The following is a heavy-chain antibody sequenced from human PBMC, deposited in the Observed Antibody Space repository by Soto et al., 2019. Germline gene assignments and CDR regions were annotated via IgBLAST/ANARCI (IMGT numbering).Heavy chain of an antibody. CDR1: GDSVSRNSAA. J-gene: IGHJ6*02. Sequence: SQTLSLTCAISGDSVSRNSAAWNWIRQSPSRGLEWLGRTYYRSKWYNDYAISVKSRITINPDTSKNQFSLQLNSVTPEDTAVYYCARVTMVRGVTGYYYGMDVWGQGTTVTV. V-gene: IGHV6-1*01. D-gene: IGHD3-10*01. CDR3: ARVTMVRGVTGYYYGMDV. CDR2: TYYRSKWYN.